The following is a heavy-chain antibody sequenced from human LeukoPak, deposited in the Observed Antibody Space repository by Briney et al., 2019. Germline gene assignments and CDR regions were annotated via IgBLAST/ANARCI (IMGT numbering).Heavy chain of an antibody. D-gene: IGHD3-9*01. CDR1: GYTFTSYV. Sequence: GASVKVSCKASGYTFTSYVITWVRQAPGQGLEWMGWISAYNGNTNYAQKFQVRVTMTTDTSTSTAYMELRSLRSDDTAVYYCARGSGYDILTGHDQNYFDYWGQGTLVTVSS. CDR2: ISAYNGNT. J-gene: IGHJ4*02. V-gene: IGHV1-18*01. CDR3: ARGSGYDILTGHDQNYFDY.